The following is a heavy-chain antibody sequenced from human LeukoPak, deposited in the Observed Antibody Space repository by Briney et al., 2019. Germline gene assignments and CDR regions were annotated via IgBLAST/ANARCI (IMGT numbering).Heavy chain of an antibody. CDR1: GFTFSSYA. CDR2: IGGRGSPT. Sequence: TGGSLRLSCAASGFTFSSYAMSWVRQAPGKGLELVAGIGGRGSPTYYADSVKGRFTISRDNDKNRLDLQMDTLSAEDTAVYYCAKSDGALPEARYYYMDVWGKGTTVTVSS. J-gene: IGHJ6*03. D-gene: IGHD2-2*01. CDR3: AKSDGALPEARYYYMDV. V-gene: IGHV3-23*01.